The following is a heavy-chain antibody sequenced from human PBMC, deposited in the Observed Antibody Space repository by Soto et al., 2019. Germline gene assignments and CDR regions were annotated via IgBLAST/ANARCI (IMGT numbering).Heavy chain of an antibody. CDR1: GGSISSSNW. J-gene: IGHJ4*02. V-gene: IGHV4-4*02. D-gene: IGHD1-1*01. Sequence: QVQLQESGPGLVKPSGTLSLTCAVSGGSISSSNWWSWVRQPPGKGLEWIGEIYHDGNTHYNLSLERRVTISIDRSTNQFSLTLSSVTAADTAVYYCAKLDGGGYWGQGTLVIVSS. CDR2: IYHDGNT. CDR3: AKLDGGGY.